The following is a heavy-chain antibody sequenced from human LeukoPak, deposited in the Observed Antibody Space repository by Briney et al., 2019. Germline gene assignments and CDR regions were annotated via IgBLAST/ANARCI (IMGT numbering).Heavy chain of an antibody. CDR2: IYSGGST. V-gene: IGHV3-53*01. D-gene: IGHD3-22*01. Sequence: GGSLRLSCAASGFTVSSNYMSWVRQAPGKGLEWVSVIYSGGSTYYADSVKGRFTISRDNSKNTLYLQMNSLRAGDTAVYYCAREGEDYYDSSGYYFDYWGQGTLVTVSS. J-gene: IGHJ4*02. CDR1: GFTVSSNY. CDR3: AREGEDYYDSSGYYFDY.